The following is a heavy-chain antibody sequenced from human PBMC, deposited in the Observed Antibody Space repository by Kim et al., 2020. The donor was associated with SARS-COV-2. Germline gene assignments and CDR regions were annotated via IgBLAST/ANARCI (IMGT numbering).Heavy chain of an antibody. CDR2: INAGNGNT. J-gene: IGHJ3*02. D-gene: IGHD3-9*01. V-gene: IGHV1-3*01. Sequence: ASVKVSCKASGYTLTSYAMHWVRQAPGQRLEWMGWINAGNGNTKYSQKFQGRVTITRDTSASTAYMELSSLRSEDTAVYYCASSDILTGFGPFDIWGQGTMVTVSS. CDR1: GYTLTSYA. CDR3: ASSDILTGFGPFDI.